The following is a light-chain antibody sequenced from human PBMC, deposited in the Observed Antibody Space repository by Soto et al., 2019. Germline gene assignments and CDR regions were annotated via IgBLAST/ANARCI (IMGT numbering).Light chain of an antibody. Sequence: DIQMTQSPSSLSASVGDRVTISCRASQSISGYLNWYQQRPGKAPKLLIYFASTLHSGVSSRFSGSASGTDFTLTISSLQPEDVATYYCQQSYAAPTFGQGTKVEIK. V-gene: IGKV1-39*01. J-gene: IGKJ1*01. CDR2: FAS. CDR1: QSISGY. CDR3: QQSYAAPT.